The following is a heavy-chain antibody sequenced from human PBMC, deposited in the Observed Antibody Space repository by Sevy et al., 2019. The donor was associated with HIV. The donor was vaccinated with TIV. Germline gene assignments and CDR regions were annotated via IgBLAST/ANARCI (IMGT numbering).Heavy chain of an antibody. Sequence: GGSLRLSCAASGFTFSSYWMSWVRQAPGKGLEWVANIKQDGSEKYYVDSVKGRFTISRDNAKNSLYLQMNCLRAEDTAVDYGARVSVVPAAIQYYLDYWGQGTLVTVSS. CDR1: GFTFSSYW. V-gene: IGHV3-7*01. CDR3: ARVSVVPAAIQYYLDY. J-gene: IGHJ4*02. CDR2: IKQDGSEK. D-gene: IGHD2-2*01.